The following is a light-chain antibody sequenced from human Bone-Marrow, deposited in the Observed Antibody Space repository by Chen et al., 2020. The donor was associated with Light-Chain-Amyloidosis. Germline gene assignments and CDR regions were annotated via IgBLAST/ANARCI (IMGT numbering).Light chain of an antibody. J-gene: IGLJ3*02. V-gene: IGLV3-21*03. CDR3: QVWDRSSDRPV. CDR2: DDS. Sequence: SYVLTQPSSVSVAPGKTATIACGGNNIGSTSVHCYQPTPGQTPLLVVYDDSDRPSGIPQRLSGSNSGNTATLTISRVEAGDEADYYCQVWDRSSDRPVFGGGTKLTVL. CDR1: NIGSTS.